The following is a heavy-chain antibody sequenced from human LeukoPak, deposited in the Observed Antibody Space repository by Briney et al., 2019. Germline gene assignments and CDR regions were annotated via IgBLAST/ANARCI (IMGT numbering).Heavy chain of an antibody. J-gene: IGHJ5*01. Sequence: PSETLSLTCTVSGYAITSGGFSWNWIRQPPGKGLEWIGCIYDRGPAYYNPSLKSRFTISVDRPKNQFFLNVTSLTAADTAVYYCARARQASGLFNSWGQGTLVVVSS. CDR3: ARARQASGLFNS. CDR2: IYDRGPA. CDR1: GYAITSGGFS. D-gene: IGHD3-10*01. V-gene: IGHV4-30-2*01.